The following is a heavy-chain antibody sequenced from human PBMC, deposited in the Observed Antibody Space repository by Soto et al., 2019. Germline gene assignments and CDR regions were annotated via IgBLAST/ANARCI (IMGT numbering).Heavy chain of an antibody. CDR3: ASVETQRYYYGMDV. D-gene: IGHD2-21*01. CDR1: GGTFSSYA. J-gene: IGHJ6*02. CDR2: IIPIFRTA. V-gene: IGHV1-69*12. Sequence: QVQLVQSGAEVKKPGSSVKVSCKASGGTFSSYAISWVRQAPGQGLEWMGGIIPIFRTADYAQKFQGRVTVAADESTSTADMDLSSLRSEDTAVYYCASVETQRYYYGMDVWGQGTTVTVSS.